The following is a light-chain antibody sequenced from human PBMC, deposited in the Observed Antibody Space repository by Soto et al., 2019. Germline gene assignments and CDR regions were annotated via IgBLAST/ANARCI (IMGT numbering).Light chain of an antibody. CDR1: QSVLFVSNNKNF. CDR3: QQFFPAPT. Sequence: VLTQSPDSLAVSLGGRATIHCRSNQSVLFVSNNKNFLAWYQQKPGQPPKLFLNWASTRESGVPDRFIGGGSGTEFTLTISSLHADDLAVYYCQQFFPAPTLGQGTKVDIK. CDR2: WAS. J-gene: IGKJ1*01. V-gene: IGKV4-1*01.